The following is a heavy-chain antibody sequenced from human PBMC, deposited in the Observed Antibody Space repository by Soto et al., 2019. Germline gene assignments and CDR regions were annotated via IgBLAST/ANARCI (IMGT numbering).Heavy chain of an antibody. CDR2: ISHSGSTI. V-gene: IGHV3-11*01. CDR1: GFTFSDYY. D-gene: IGHD2-8*02. CDR3: ARDDTGSMDV. Sequence: GGSLRLSCAASGFTFSDYYMNWIRQAPGKGLEWVSYISHSGSTIYYANSVKGRFTISRDNVKNSLYLQMNSLRAEDTAMYYCARDDTGSMDVWGQGTTVTV. J-gene: IGHJ6*02.